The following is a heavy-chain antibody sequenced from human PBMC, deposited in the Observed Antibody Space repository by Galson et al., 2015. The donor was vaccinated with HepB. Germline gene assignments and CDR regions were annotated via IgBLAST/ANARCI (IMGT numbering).Heavy chain of an antibody. V-gene: IGHV3-48*02. J-gene: IGHJ2*01. CDR1: GFTFSSYT. Sequence: SLRLSCAASGFTFSSYTMNWVRQAPGKGLESVSYISSTGTTMYYADSAKGRFTISRDNAQNSLYLQMNSLRDEDTAVYYCARVYFGSGSSSAYWYFDLWGRRALVTVSS. CDR3: ARVYFGSGSSSAYWYFDL. D-gene: IGHD3-10*01. CDR2: ISSTGTTM.